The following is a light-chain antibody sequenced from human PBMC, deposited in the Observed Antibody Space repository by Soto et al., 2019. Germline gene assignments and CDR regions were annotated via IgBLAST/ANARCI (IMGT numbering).Light chain of an antibody. Sequence: DIQMPQSPSTLSASVGDRVAITCRASQSITNRLAWYLQKPGKAPKVLIYDASSLESGVPSRFSGSGSGTEFILTISSLQPDDFATYCCQHYGGMWTFGQGTKVDIK. CDR2: DAS. CDR3: QHYGGMWT. J-gene: IGKJ1*01. CDR1: QSITNR. V-gene: IGKV1-5*01.